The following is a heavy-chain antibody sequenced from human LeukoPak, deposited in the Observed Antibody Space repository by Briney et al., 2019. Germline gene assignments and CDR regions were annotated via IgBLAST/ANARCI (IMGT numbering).Heavy chain of an antibody. V-gene: IGHV4-61*02. J-gene: IGHJ4*02. D-gene: IGHD5-12*01. CDR2: IFTSGST. Sequence: SETLSLTCTVSGGSITSDRYYWSWIRQPAGKGLEWIGRIFTSGSTHSDPSLKSRLTMSVDRPKNHSSLRLTSVTAADTGVYYCARTVAMVGVYYFDYWGQGTVVTVSS. CDR3: ARTVAMVGVYYFDY. CDR1: GGSITSDRYY.